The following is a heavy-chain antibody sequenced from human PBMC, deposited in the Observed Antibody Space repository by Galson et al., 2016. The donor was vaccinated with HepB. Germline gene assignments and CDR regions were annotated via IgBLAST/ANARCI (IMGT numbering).Heavy chain of an antibody. D-gene: IGHD6-13*01. J-gene: IGHJ6*02. CDR2: IVSGSDTI. V-gene: IGHV3-48*01. Sequence: SLRLSCAASGFIFSRYSMNWVRQAPRKGLEWVSYIVSGSDTIYYADSVKGRFTISRDNAKNSLYLQMSSLRVEDTAIYYCARGVRQQLVWYYYYAMDVWGQGTTVTVSS. CDR1: GFIFSRYS. CDR3: ARGVRQQLVWYYYYAMDV.